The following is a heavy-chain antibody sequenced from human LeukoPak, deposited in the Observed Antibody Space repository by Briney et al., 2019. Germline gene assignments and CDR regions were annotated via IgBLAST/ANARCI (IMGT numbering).Heavy chain of an antibody. CDR2: VTTDNSDI. J-gene: IGHJ4*02. CDR3: AKDSVWFGVLDY. D-gene: IGHD3-10*01. V-gene: IGHV3-21*05. CDR1: GFIFTACS. Sequence: PGGSLRLSCAASGFIFTACSMNWVRQAPGKGLEWVSYVTTDNSDISYADSVKGRFTISRDNSKNTLYLQMSSLRAEDTAVYYCAKDSVWFGVLDYWGQGTLVTVSS.